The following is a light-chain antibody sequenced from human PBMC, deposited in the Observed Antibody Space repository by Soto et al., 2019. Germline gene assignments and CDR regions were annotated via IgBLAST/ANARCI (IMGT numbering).Light chain of an antibody. CDR3: SSYAGINNFFYV. Sequence: QSALTQPPSASGSPGQSVTISCTGTSSDVGAYNYVSWYQQHPGKAPKLMIYEVSKRPSGVPDRFSGSKSGNTASLTVSGLQAEDEADYYCSSYAGINNFFYVLGTGTKLTVL. J-gene: IGLJ1*01. CDR1: SSDVGAYNY. V-gene: IGLV2-8*01. CDR2: EVS.